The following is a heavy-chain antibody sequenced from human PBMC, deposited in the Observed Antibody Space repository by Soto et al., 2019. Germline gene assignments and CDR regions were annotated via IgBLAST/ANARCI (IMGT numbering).Heavy chain of an antibody. CDR1: GGYISSYY. D-gene: IGHD6-6*01. Sequence: SETLSLTCNVSGGYISSYYWSWIRQPPGKGLEWIGYIYYSGSTKYNPSLKSRVTISGDTSKNQFSLKLSSVTAADTTVYYCARRMEYSSSGFDYWGQGTLVTVSS. J-gene: IGHJ4*02. CDR2: IYYSGST. CDR3: ARRMEYSSSGFDY. V-gene: IGHV4-59*08.